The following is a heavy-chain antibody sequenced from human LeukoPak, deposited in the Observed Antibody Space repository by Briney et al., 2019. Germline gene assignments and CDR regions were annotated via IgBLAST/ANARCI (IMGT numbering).Heavy chain of an antibody. D-gene: IGHD3-9*01. J-gene: IGHJ4*02. Sequence: GGSLRLSCAASGFTFSTYGIHWVRQAPGKGLEWVAFIRYDGSDKYYADSVKGRFTISRDNSKNTLYLQMNSLRREDTAMYYCARDRFPYDILTGQDYWGQGTLVTVSS. CDR1: GFTFSTYG. CDR2: IRYDGSDK. CDR3: ARDRFPYDILTGQDY. V-gene: IGHV3-30*02.